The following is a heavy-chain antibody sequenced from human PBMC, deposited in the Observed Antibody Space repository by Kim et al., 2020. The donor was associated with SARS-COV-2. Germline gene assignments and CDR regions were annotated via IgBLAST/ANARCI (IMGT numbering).Heavy chain of an antibody. CDR2: ISSSSSTI. CDR3: AREAVGGSSWYTTRNSYYYYGIDV. CDR1: GFTFSSYS. J-gene: IGHJ6*02. D-gene: IGHD6-13*01. Sequence: GGSLRLSCAASGFTFSSYSMNWVRQAPGKGLEWVAYISSSSSTIYYVDSVKGRFTISRDNAKNSLYLQMNSLRDEDTAVYYCAREAVGGSSWYTTRNSYYYYGIDVWGQGTTVTVSS. V-gene: IGHV3-48*02.